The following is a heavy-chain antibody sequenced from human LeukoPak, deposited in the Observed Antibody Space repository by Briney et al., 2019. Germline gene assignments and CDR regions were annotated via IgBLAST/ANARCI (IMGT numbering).Heavy chain of an antibody. CDR2: ISSSSSTI. D-gene: IGHD6-13*01. Sequence: PGGSLRLSCAASGFTFSSYSMNWVRQAPGKGLEWVSYISSSSSTIYYADSVKGRFTISRDNAKNSLYLQMNSLRAEDTAVYYCARWGLSIAAAGMPGDPWGQGTLVTVSS. J-gene: IGHJ5*02. V-gene: IGHV3-48*04. CDR1: GFTFSSYS. CDR3: ARWGLSIAAAGMPGDP.